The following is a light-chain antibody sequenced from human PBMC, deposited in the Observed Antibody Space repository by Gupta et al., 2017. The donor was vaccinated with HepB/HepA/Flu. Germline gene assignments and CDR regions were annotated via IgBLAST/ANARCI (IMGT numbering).Light chain of an antibody. V-gene: IGKV1-33*01. Sequence: DIQMTQSPSSLSASVGDRVTITCQASQDISNYLNWYQQKPGKAPKLLIYDASNLETGVPSRFSGSGSVTDFTFTISSLQPEDIATYYCQQYDNLPPFFGPGTKVDIK. CDR1: QDISNY. CDR3: QQYDNLPPF. CDR2: DAS. J-gene: IGKJ3*01.